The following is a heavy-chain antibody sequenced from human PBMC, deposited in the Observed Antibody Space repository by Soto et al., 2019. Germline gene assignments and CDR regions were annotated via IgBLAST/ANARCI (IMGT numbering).Heavy chain of an antibody. J-gene: IGHJ4*02. V-gene: IGHV1-69*13. CDR2: IVPVFGKA. CDR1: AYTFTNYA. CDR3: ARDGTLYDSSAYYYVY. D-gene: IGHD3-22*01. Sequence: GASVKVSCKASAYTFTNYAINWVRQAPGQGLEWMGGIVPVFGKANYAQKFQGRVTITADESTSTGYMELRSLTSEDTAVYYCARDGTLYDSSAYYYVYWGQGTLVTVSS.